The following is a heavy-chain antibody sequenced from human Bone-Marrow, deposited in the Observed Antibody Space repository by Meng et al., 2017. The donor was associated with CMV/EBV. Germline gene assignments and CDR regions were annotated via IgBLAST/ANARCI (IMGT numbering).Heavy chain of an antibody. CDR2: IIPVLGVA. D-gene: IGHD5-18*01. CDR3: ATDQGPMRGYSFGYLGYS. V-gene: IGHV1-69*10. J-gene: IGHJ5*02. CDR1: GGTFSTYA. Sequence: SVKVSCKASGGTFSTYAISWVRQAPGQGLEWMGGIIPVLGVATYAQKFQDTVTITADKFATTVYMELTSLISEDTAIYFCATDQGPMRGYSFGYLGYSWGQGTLVTVSS.